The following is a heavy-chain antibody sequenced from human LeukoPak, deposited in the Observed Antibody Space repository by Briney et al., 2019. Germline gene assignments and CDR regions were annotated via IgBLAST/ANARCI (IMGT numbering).Heavy chain of an antibody. CDR2: INHSGST. J-gene: IGHJ3*02. V-gene: IGHV4-34*01. D-gene: IGHD6-19*01. Sequence: SETLSLTCAVYGGSFSGYYWSWIRQPPGKGLEWIGEINHSGSTNYNPSLKTQVTISIDTSKKRFSLNLSSVTAADTAVYYCARGRGRGWSSEVGAFDIWGQGRMVTVSS. CDR3: ARGRGRGWSSEVGAFDI. CDR1: GGSFSGYY.